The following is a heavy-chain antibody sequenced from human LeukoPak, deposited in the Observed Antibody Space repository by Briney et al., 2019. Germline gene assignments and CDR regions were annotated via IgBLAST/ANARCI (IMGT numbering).Heavy chain of an antibody. CDR2: ISHSGAS. CDR3: ARGGYYDSSGPGAFDI. Sequence: PSETLSLTCTVSGGFVSRESWTWIRQFPDKRLEWIGYISHSGASDYKPSLESRVTISRDTPKNQFFLNLNAVTAADTAVYYCARGGYYDSSGPGAFDIWGQGAMVTVSS. J-gene: IGHJ3*02. V-gene: IGHV4-59*02. D-gene: IGHD3-22*01. CDR1: GGFVSRES.